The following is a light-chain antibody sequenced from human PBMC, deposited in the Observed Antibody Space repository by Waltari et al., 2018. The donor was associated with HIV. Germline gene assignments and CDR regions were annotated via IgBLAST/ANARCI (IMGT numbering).Light chain of an antibody. V-gene: IGKV4-1*01. CDR1: PTLLFTSDNKNY. Sequence: DFVLTQSPPSLPLSVPARATLTCTSSPTLLFTSDNKNYLAWYQQKPGHRPKLLFYWASTRSSGVPDRVTGSGSGKDFTLTISSLQAEDVAVYYCQQFHSLPYTFGQGTKLEIK. CDR2: WAS. J-gene: IGKJ2*01. CDR3: QQFHSLPYT.